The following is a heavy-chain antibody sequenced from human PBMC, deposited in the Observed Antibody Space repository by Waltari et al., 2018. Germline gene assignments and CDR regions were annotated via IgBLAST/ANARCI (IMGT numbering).Heavy chain of an antibody. D-gene: IGHD6-13*01. CDR3: ARELQAAAGKGPDY. Sequence: QVQLVESGGGVVQPGRSLRLSCAASGFTFSNYAMHWVRQAPGKGLEWVAVIWYDGSNKYYADSVKGRFAISRDNSKNTLYLQMNSLRAEDTAIYYCARELQAAAGKGPDYWGQGTLVTVSS. CDR1: GFTFSNYA. V-gene: IGHV3-33*01. CDR2: IWYDGSNK. J-gene: IGHJ4*02.